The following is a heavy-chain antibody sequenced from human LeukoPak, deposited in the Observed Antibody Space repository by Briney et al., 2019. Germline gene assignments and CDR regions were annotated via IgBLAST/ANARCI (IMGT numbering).Heavy chain of an antibody. CDR2: VYYSGST. Sequence: SETLSLTCTVSGGSISSYYWSWIRQPPGKGLEWIGYVYYSGSTNYNPSLKSRATISVDTSKNQFSLKLSSVTAADTAVYYCARLVGNYNPFDYWGQGTLVTVSS. CDR3: ARLVGNYNPFDY. J-gene: IGHJ4*02. CDR1: GGSISSYY. D-gene: IGHD3-10*01. V-gene: IGHV4-59*01.